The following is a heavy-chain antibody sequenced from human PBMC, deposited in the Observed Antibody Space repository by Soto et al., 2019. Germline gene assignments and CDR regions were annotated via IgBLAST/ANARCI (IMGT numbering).Heavy chain of an antibody. CDR1: GVIFSSNA. CDR2: ISYDGKNE. J-gene: IGHJ4*02. Sequence: GSLRLSCAVSGVIFSSNAMHWVRQASGKGLEWVAVISYDGKNEYYADSVKGRFTISRDNSKNTLYLQMNSLKRDDTAVYHCARDRYAAATATFLDHWGQGALVTVSS. CDR3: ARDRYAAATATFLDH. D-gene: IGHD2-15*01. V-gene: IGHV3-30*04.